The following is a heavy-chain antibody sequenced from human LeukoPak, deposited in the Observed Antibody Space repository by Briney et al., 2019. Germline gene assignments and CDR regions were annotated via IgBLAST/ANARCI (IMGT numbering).Heavy chain of an antibody. D-gene: IGHD4-11*01. Sequence: SVKVSCKASGGTSSSYAISWVRQAPGQGLEWMGGIIPIFGTANYAQKFQGRVTITTDESTSTAYMELSSLRSEDTAVYYCARRYDYSNSFDPWGQGTLVTVSS. CDR3: ARRYDYSNSFDP. CDR2: IIPIFGTA. J-gene: IGHJ5*02. V-gene: IGHV1-69*05. CDR1: GGTSSSYA.